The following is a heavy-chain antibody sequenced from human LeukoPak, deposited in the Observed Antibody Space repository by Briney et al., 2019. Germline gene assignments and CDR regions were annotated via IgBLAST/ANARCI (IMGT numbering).Heavy chain of an antibody. CDR1: GFTFSGSV. D-gene: IGHD3-10*01. CDR2: IRSTANGYAT. J-gene: IGHJ4*02. V-gene: IGHV3-73*01. CDR3: TGNYYGSGSYADFDY. Sequence: GGSLRLSCAASGFTFSGSVLHWVRQASGKGLEWVGRIRSTANGYATAYAASVKGRFTISRDDSKNTAYLQMDSLKTEDTAVYYCTGNYYGSGSYADFDYWGQGTLVTVSS.